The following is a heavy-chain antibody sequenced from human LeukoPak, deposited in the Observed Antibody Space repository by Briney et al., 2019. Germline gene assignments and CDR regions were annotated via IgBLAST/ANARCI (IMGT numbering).Heavy chain of an antibody. D-gene: IGHD6-19*01. Sequence: GGSLRLSCAASGFTFSSYWMHWVRQAPGKGLVWVSRINSDGSSTSYADSVKGRFTISRDNAKNTLYLQMNSLRAEDTAVYYCAREGAVAGTDYWGQGTLVTVSS. V-gene: IGHV3-74*01. CDR1: GFTFSSYW. CDR3: AREGAVAGTDY. CDR2: INSDGSST. J-gene: IGHJ4*02.